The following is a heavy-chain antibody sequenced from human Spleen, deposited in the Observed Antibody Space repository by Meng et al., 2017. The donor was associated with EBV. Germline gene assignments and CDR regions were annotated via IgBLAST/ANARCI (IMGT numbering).Heavy chain of an antibody. CDR1: GFTFSSYW. D-gene: IGHD1-14*01. Sequence: EVQLGESGGGLVPPWGSLRLSCAASGFTFSSYWMHWVRQAPGKGLAWVSRTSESGAITTYADSVKGRFTISRDNAKNTLYLQMNSLRDEDTAVYYCSRDLAGSVDYWGQGTLVTVSS. CDR2: TSESGAIT. CDR3: SRDLAGSVDY. J-gene: IGHJ4*02. V-gene: IGHV3-74*03.